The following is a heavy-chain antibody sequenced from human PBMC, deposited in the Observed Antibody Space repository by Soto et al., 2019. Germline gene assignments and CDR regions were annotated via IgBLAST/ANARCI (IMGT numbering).Heavy chain of an antibody. D-gene: IGHD3-10*01. CDR1: GFSISSNY. CDR2: LYSGGTS. V-gene: IGHV3-53*02. Sequence: EVQLVETGGGLIQPGGSLRLSCAASGFSISSNYVTWVRQAPGKGLEWVSLLYSGGTSYYADSVKGRFTISRDNSKNTLFLQMNRLKTEDTAVYYCARGQQVSTIRGVQGFDYWGQGTLFTVSS. CDR3: ARGQQVSTIRGVQGFDY. J-gene: IGHJ4*02.